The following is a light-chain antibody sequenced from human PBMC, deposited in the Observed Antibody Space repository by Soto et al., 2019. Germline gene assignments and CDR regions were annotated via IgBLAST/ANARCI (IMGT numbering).Light chain of an antibody. CDR3: HQRQRWPRT. CDR1: QTVGVR. J-gene: IGKJ1*01. Sequence: IVLTQSLASLCALQWERVNMCCRASQTVGVRLAWYQHKPGQAPRLLIYEASNRAAGVPGRFSGSGSGTDFTLTITRLEPEDFAFYYCHQRQRWPRTFGQGTKVDIK. CDR2: EAS. V-gene: IGKV3-11*01.